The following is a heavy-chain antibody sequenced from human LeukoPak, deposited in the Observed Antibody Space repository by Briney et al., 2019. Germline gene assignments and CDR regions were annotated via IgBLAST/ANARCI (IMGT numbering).Heavy chain of an antibody. J-gene: IGHJ4*02. D-gene: IGHD2-15*01. Sequence: GGSLRLSCAASGFTVSSNYMNWVRQAPGKGLEWVSSITSTSEATFYADSVKGRFTISRDNSKNTLYLQMDSLRAEDAALYYCATDEAHCSGGSCYSFTYWGQGTLVTVSS. CDR1: GFTVSSNY. CDR2: ITSTSEAT. CDR3: ATDEAHCSGGSCYSFTY. V-gene: IGHV3-23*01.